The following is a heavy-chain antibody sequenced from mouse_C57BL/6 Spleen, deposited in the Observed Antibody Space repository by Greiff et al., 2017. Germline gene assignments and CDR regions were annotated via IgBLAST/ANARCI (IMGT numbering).Heavy chain of an antibody. CDR3: ARRNYYSNYDY. CDR1: GYTFTSSW. CDR2: IYPGSGST. D-gene: IGHD2-12*01. J-gene: IGHJ2*01. V-gene: IGHV1-55*01. Sequence: VQLQQPGAELVKPGASVKMSCKASGYTFTSSWITWVKQRPGQGLEWIGDIYPGSGSTNNNEKFKSKATLTVDTSSSTAYMQLSSLTSEDSAVYYCARRNYYSNYDYWGQGTTLTVSS.